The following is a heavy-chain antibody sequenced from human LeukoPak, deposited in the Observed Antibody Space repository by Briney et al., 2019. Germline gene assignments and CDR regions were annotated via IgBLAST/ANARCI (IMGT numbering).Heavy chain of an antibody. Sequence: SETLSLTCTVSDGSISSYYWSWIRRPPGKGLEWIGYVSHSGSTNYNPSLQSRVTISIDTSKSQFSLKLSSVTAADTAVYHCARISAAGGGSWYFDLWGRGTLVTVSS. CDR2: VSHSGST. V-gene: IGHV4-59*01. J-gene: IGHJ2*01. D-gene: IGHD6-13*01. CDR1: DGSISSYY. CDR3: ARISAAGGGSWYFDL.